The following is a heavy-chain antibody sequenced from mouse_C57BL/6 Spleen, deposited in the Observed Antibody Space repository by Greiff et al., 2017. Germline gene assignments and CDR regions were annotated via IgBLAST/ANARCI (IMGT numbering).Heavy chain of an antibody. J-gene: IGHJ3*01. CDR2: IWRGGST. CDR1: GFSLTSYG. Sequence: VHLVESGPGLVQPSQSLSITCTVSGFSLTSYGVHWVRQSPGKGLEWLGVIWRGGSTDYNAAFMSRLSITKDNSKSQVFFKMNSLQADDTAIYYCAKNDYDYPAWFAYWGQGTLVTVSA. V-gene: IGHV2-5*01. D-gene: IGHD2-4*01. CDR3: AKNDYDYPAWFAY.